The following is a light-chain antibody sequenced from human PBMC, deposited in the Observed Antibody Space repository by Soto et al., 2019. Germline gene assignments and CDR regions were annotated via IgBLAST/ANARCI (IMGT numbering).Light chain of an antibody. CDR3: SSYAGRNKGV. J-gene: IGLJ3*02. Sequence: QSVLTQPPSASGSPGQAVTISSTGTSSDVGGYEFVSWYQHHPGKAPKLIIYGVNKRPSGVPDRFSGSRSGNTASLTVSGLQAEDEADYYCSSYAGRNKGVFGGGTKVTVL. CDR1: SSDVGGYEF. CDR2: GVN. V-gene: IGLV2-8*01.